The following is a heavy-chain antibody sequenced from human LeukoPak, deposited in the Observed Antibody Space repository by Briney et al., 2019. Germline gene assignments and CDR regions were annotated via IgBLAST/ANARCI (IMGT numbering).Heavy chain of an antibody. CDR3: ARELSGSYGLDY. Sequence: ASVKVSCKASGYTFTGYYMHWVRQAPGRGLEWMGWINPNSGGTNYAQKFQGRVTMTRDTSISTAYMELSRLRSDDTAVYYCARELSGSYGLDYWGQGTLVTVSS. CDR2: INPNSGGT. V-gene: IGHV1-2*02. D-gene: IGHD1-26*01. J-gene: IGHJ4*02. CDR1: GYTFTGYY.